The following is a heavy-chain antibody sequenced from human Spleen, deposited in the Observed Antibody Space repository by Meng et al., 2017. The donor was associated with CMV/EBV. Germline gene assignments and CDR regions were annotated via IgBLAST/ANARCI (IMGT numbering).Heavy chain of an antibody. CDR1: GYTFTGYY. CDR3: ARSGGGYYAFSM. J-gene: IGHJ3*02. D-gene: IGHD5-12*01. CDR2: INPNSGGT. Sequence: ASVKVSCKASGYTFTGYYVHWVRQAPGQGLEWMGWINPNSGGTNYAQKFQGRVTMTRDTSISTAYMELTRLKSDDTAMYYCARSGGGYYAFSMWGQGTVVTVSS. V-gene: IGHV1-2*02.